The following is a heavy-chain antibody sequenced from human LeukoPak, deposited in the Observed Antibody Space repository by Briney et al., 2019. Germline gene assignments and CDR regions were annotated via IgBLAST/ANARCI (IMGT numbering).Heavy chain of an antibody. CDR3: ARQHTGWYVDY. V-gene: IGHV3-23*01. CDR1: GFTFSSYA. Sequence: GGSLRLSXAASGFTFSSYAMSWVRQAPGKGLEWVSAISGSGGSTYYADSVKGRFIISRDNSKNTVFLQMNSLRAEDTAVFYCARQHTGWYVDYWGQGILVTVSS. J-gene: IGHJ4*02. D-gene: IGHD6-19*01. CDR2: ISGSGGST.